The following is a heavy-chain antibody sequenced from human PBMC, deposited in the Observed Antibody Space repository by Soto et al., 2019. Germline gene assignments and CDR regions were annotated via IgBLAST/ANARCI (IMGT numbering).Heavy chain of an antibody. CDR2: IKQDGSEK. J-gene: IGHJ6*02. D-gene: IGHD3-10*01. V-gene: IGHV3-7*05. CDR3: ARAGGAGIYWSKYYYYGMDV. CDR1: GFTFSSYW. Sequence: EVQLVESGGGLVQPGGSLRLSCAASGFTFSSYWMSWVRQAPGKGLEWVANIKQDGSEKYYVDSVKGRFTISRDNAKNSLYLQMNSLRAEDTAVYYFARAGGAGIYWSKYYYYGMDVWGQGTTVTVSS.